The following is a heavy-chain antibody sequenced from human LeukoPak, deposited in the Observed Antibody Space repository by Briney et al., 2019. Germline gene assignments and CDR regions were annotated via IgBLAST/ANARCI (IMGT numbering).Heavy chain of an antibody. D-gene: IGHD4-17*01. Sequence: GGSLRLSCAASGFTFSSYAMHWVRQAPGKGLEWVAVISYDGSNKYYADSVKGRFTISRDNSKNTLYLQMNSLRAEDTAVYYCASNYGDSLLSYYYGMDVWGQGTTVTVSS. CDR3: ASNYGDSLLSYYYGMDV. J-gene: IGHJ6*02. CDR1: GFTFSSYA. CDR2: ISYDGSNK. V-gene: IGHV3-30-3*01.